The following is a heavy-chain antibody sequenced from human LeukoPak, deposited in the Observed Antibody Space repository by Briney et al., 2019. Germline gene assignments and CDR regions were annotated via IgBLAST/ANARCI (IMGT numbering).Heavy chain of an antibody. CDR1: GYTFTSYY. J-gene: IGHJ5*02. CDR2: INPSGGST. D-gene: IGHD4-17*01. V-gene: IGHV1-46*01. Sequence: GASAKVSCKASGYTFTSYYMHWVRQAPGQGLEWMGIINPSGGSTSYAQKFQGRVTMTRDTSTSTVYMELSSLRSEDTAVYYCARDRADYGDWGAWFDPWGQGTLVTVSS. CDR3: ARDRADYGDWGAWFDP.